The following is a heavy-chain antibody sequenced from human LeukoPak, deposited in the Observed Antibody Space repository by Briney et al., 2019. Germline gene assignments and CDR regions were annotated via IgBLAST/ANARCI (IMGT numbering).Heavy chain of an antibody. CDR3: ARRPRLRYFDWLPQDY. D-gene: IGHD3-9*01. CDR2: IYYSGST. CDR1: GGSISSSSYY. Sequence: SETLSLTCTVSGGSISSSSYYWGWIRQPPGKGLEWIGSIYYSGSTYYNPSLKSRVTISVDTSKNQFSLKLSSVTAADTAVYYCARRPRLRYFDWLPQDYWGQGTLVTVSS. V-gene: IGHV4-39*01. J-gene: IGHJ4*02.